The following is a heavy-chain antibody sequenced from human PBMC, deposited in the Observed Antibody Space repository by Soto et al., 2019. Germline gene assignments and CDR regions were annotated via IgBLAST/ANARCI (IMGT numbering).Heavy chain of an antibody. CDR3: ARGGTPIDY. V-gene: IGHV1-18*01. J-gene: IGHJ4*02. CDR2: ISAYTGNT. Sequence: QVQLVQSGAEVKKPGASVKVSCKTSGYTFTNFGLSWVRQAPGQGLEWMGWISAYTGNTNYAQNCQGRVTMATDTATSTAYMELRSLRSDDTAVYYGARGGTPIDYWGQGTLVTVSS. CDR1: GYTFTNFG. D-gene: IGHD3-16*01.